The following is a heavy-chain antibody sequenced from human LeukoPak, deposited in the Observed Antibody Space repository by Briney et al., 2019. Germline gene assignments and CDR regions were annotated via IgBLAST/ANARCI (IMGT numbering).Heavy chain of an antibody. V-gene: IGHV3-30-3*01. Sequence: RSGGSPRLSCAASGFTFSSYDMHWVRQAPGKGLGWVAVISYDGSKKYYADSVKGRFTISRDNSKNTLYLQMNSLRVEDAAVYYCTRDERVIISAAPYTWFDPWGQGTLVTVSS. CDR3: TRDERVIISAAPYTWFDP. CDR1: GFTFSSYD. CDR2: ISYDGSKK. J-gene: IGHJ5*02. D-gene: IGHD2-15*01.